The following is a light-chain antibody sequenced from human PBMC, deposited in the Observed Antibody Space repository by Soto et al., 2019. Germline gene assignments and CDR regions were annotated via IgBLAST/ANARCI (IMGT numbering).Light chain of an antibody. V-gene: IGLV2-11*01. CDR3: CSSAGTYV. Sequence: QSVLTQPRSVSGSPGQSVTISCTGTISDVGGYKYVSWYQQHPGKAPKLMIYDVSKRPSGVPDRFSGSKSGNTASLTISGLQAEDEAVYYCCSSAGTYVFGTGTKVTVL. J-gene: IGLJ1*01. CDR2: DVS. CDR1: ISDVGGYKY.